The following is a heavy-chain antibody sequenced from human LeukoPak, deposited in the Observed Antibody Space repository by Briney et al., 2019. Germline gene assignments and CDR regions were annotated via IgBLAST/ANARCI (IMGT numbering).Heavy chain of an antibody. V-gene: IGHV4-59*12. Sequence: PSETLSLTCTVSGGSISRYYWSWIRQPPGKGLEWIGYIYDSGSTNYNPSLKSRVTISVDTSKNQFSLKLSSVTAADTAVYYCARGTYSSGWYAPRFDPWGQGTLVTVSS. CDR2: IYDSGST. CDR1: GGSISRYY. D-gene: IGHD6-19*01. CDR3: ARGTYSSGWYAPRFDP. J-gene: IGHJ5*02.